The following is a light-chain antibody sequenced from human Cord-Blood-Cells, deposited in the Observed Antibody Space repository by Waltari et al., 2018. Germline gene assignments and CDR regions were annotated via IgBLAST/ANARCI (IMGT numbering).Light chain of an antibody. CDR1: SSDVGGYNY. CDR3: SSYAGSSTAV. J-gene: IGLJ3*02. V-gene: IGLV2-23*01. Sequence: QSALTQPASVSGSPGQSITISCTGTSSDVGGYNYVSWYQQHQGKAPKLMIYEGSKRPSGVATRFSGSKSGNTASLTISGLQAEDEADYYCSSYAGSSTAVFGGGTKLTVL. CDR2: EGS.